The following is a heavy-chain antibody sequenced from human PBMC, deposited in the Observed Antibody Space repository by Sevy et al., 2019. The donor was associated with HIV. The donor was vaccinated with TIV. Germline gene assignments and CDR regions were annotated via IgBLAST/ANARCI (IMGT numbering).Heavy chain of an antibody. D-gene: IGHD3-9*01. CDR3: AIVPPTSSRYYYYYMNV. Sequence: SVKVSCKTSGGSFSSYAISWVRQAPGQGLEWMGGIIPIFGTTTYTQRFQGRITITADISTGTAYMELSSLTSEDTAVYYCAIVPPTSSRYYYYYMNVWGKGTAVTVSS. V-gene: IGHV1-69*06. CDR2: IIPIFGTT. J-gene: IGHJ6*03. CDR1: GGSFSSYA.